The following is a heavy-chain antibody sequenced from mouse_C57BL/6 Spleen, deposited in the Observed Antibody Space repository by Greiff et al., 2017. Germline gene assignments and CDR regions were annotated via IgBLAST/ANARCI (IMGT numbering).Heavy chain of an antibody. CDR2: ISSGSSTI. CDR3: ARTYYDYAVDY. Sequence: EVKVEESGGGLVKPGGSLKLSCAASGFTFSDYGMHWVRQAPEKGLEWVAYISSGSSTIYYADTVKGRFTISRDNAKNTLFLQMTSLRSEDTAMYYCARTYYDYAVDYWGQGTTLTVSS. J-gene: IGHJ2*01. V-gene: IGHV5-17*01. CDR1: GFTFSDYG. D-gene: IGHD2-4*01.